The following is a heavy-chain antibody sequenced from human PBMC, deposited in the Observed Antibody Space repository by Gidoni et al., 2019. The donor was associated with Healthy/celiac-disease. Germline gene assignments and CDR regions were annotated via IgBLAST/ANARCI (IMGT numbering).Heavy chain of an antibody. CDR3: ARGGASGAVADFDY. J-gene: IGHJ4*02. CDR2: IKQEGREK. Sequence: EVQLVASGGGLVQPGGSLRLSCAASGFTFSSYWMSWVRPAPGKGVEWVANIKQEGREKYYGDSVKGRFTISRDNAKNSLYLQMNSRRAEDTAVYYCARGGASGAVADFDYWGQGTLVTVSS. V-gene: IGHV3-7*01. CDR1: GFTFSSYW. D-gene: IGHD6-19*01.